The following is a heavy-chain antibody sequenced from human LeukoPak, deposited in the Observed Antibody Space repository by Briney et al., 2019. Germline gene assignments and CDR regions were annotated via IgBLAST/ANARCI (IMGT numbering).Heavy chain of an antibody. V-gene: IGHV3-23*01. D-gene: IGHD2-15*01. CDR2: ISGSGDST. J-gene: IGHJ4*02. Sequence: GGSLRLSCAASGFTFSSYAMSWVRQAPGKGLEWVSAISGSGDSTYYADSVKGRFTISRDNSKNTLYLQMNSLRAEDTAVYYCAKFTGDCSGGSCYPLRKYYFDYWGQGTLVTVSS. CDR1: GFTFSSYA. CDR3: AKFTGDCSGGSCYPLRKYYFDY.